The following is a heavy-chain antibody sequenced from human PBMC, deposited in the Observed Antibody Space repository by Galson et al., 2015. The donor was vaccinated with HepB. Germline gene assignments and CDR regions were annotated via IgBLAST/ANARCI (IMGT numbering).Heavy chain of an antibody. CDR1: GFTFSSYS. D-gene: IGHD6-13*01. V-gene: IGHV3-48*01. CDR3: ARDQLHAGGSSWLTSFDY. CDR2: ISDTSTTI. J-gene: IGHJ4*02. Sequence: PRLSCAASGFTFSSYSMNWVRQAPGKGLEWVSYISDTSTTIYYADSVKGRFTISRDNAKKSLYLQMNSLRAEDTAVYYCARDQLHAGGSSWLTSFDYWGQGTLVTVSS.